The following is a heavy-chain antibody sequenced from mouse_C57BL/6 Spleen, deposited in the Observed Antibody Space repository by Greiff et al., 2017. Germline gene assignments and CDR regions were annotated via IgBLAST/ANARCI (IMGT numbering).Heavy chain of an antibody. CDR3: ARGHDGYYRFHFDV. Sequence: QVQLQQPGAELVKPGASVKMSCKASGYTFTSYWITWVKQRPGQGLEWIGDIYPGSGSTNYNEKFKSKATLTVDTSSSTAYMQLSSLTSEDSAVYYCARGHDGYYRFHFDVWGTGTTVTVSS. CDR1: GYTFTSYW. CDR2: IYPGSGST. J-gene: IGHJ1*03. D-gene: IGHD2-3*01. V-gene: IGHV1-55*01.